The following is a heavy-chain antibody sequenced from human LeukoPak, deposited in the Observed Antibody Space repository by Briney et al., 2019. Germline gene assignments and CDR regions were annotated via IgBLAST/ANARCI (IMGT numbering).Heavy chain of an antibody. Sequence: ASVKVSCKASGGTFSSYAISWVRQAPGQGLEWMGGIIPIFGTANYAQKFQGRVTITADESTSTAYMELSSLRSEDTAVYYCARYPPLWAEDNNWFDPWGQGTLVTVSS. J-gene: IGHJ5*02. CDR3: ARYPPLWAEDNNWFDP. CDR2: IIPIFGTA. CDR1: GGTFSSYA. D-gene: IGHD2/OR15-2a*01. V-gene: IGHV1-69*13.